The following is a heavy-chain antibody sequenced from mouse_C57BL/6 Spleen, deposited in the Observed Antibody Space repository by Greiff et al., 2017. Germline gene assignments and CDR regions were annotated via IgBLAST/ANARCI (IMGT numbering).Heavy chain of an antibody. CDR2: IYPGSGST. V-gene: IGHV1-55*01. CDR3: ASEWGFY. Sequence: QVQLKQPGAELVKPGASVKMSCKASGYTFTSDWITWVKQRPGQGLEWIGEIYPGSGSTNYNEKFKSKATLTVYTSSITAYMQLTSLTSDDSAVYCCASEWGFYWGQGTTLTVSS. J-gene: IGHJ2*01. CDR1: GYTFTSDW. D-gene: IGHD1-3*01.